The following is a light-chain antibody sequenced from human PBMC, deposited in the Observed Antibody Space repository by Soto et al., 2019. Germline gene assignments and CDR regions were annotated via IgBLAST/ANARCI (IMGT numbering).Light chain of an antibody. V-gene: IGLV1-47*01. CDR2: RNN. CDR1: SSNIGSNY. J-gene: IGLJ1*01. CDR3: AAWYDRLIGL. Sequence: QSVLTQPPSASGTPGQRVTIPCSGSSSNIGSNYVYWYQQLPGTAPKLLIYRNNQRPSGVPDRFSGSKSGTSASLAISGLRSEDEADYYSAAWYDRLIGLSGTGTKVTVL.